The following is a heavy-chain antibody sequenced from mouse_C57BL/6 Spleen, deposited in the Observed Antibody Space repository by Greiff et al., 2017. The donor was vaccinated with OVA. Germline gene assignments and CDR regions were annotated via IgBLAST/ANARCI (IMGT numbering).Heavy chain of an antibody. Sequence: VKLVESGAELVKPGASVKISCKASGYAFSSYWMNWVKQRPGKGLEWIGQIYPGDGDTNYNGKFKGKATLTADKSSSTAYMQLSSLTSEDSAVYFCARGYYGSWYFDVWGTGTTVTVSS. CDR3: ARGYYGSWYFDV. J-gene: IGHJ1*03. CDR1: GYAFSSYW. V-gene: IGHV1-80*01. D-gene: IGHD1-1*01. CDR2: IYPGDGDT.